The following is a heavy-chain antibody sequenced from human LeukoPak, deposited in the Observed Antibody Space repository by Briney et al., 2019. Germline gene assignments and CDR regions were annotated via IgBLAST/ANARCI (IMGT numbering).Heavy chain of an antibody. V-gene: IGHV1-18*01. CDR1: GYTFTNYD. CDR2: ISGYTGDT. D-gene: IGHD2-15*01. CDR3: ARAGYCGDGGCRGGSTFDV. J-gene: IGHJ3*01. Sequence: ASVKVSCKTSGYTFTNYDIYWVRQAPGQGLECMGWISGYTGDTKYAQILQGRFTVTTDTSTSTAYMELRSLTYDDTAVYYCARAGYCGDGGCRGGSTFDVWGQGTMVTVSS.